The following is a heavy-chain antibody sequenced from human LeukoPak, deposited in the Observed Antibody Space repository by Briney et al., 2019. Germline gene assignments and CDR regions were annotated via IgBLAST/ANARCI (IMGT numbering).Heavy chain of an antibody. CDR3: ASGLPAVMVVAATPTDY. D-gene: IGHD2-15*01. CDR2: ISSSSSYI. J-gene: IGHJ4*02. V-gene: IGHV3-11*06. CDR1: GFTFSDYY. Sequence: PGGSLRLSCAASGFTFSDYYMTWIRQAPGKGLEWVSSISSSSSYIYYADSVKGRFTISRDNAKNSLYLQMNSLRAEDTAVYYCASGLPAVMVVAATPTDYWGQGTLVTVSS.